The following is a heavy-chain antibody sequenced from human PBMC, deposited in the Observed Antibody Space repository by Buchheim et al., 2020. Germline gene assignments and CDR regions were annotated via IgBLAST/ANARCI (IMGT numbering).Heavy chain of an antibody. V-gene: IGHV3-23*01. CDR3: AKSRYCSSTSCYTVDY. CDR1: GFTFSSYA. Sequence: EVQLLESGGGLVQPGGSLRLSCAASGFTFSSYAISWVRQAPGKGLEWVSAISGSDGSPYYADSVKGRFTISRDNSTNTLYLPMNSLRAEDTAVYYCAKSRYCSSTSCYTVDYWGQGTL. J-gene: IGHJ4*02. D-gene: IGHD2-2*02. CDR2: ISGSDGSP.